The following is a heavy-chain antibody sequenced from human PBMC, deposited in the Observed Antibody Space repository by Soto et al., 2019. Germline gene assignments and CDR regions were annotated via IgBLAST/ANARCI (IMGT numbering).Heavy chain of an antibody. CDR2: ISYDGSNK. Sequence: GGSLRLSCAASGFTFSSYAMHWVRQAPGKGLEWVAVISYDGSNKYYADSVKGRFTISRDNSKNTLYLQMNSLRAEDTAVYYCARDTSLAMRWLQLGVDYWGQGTLVTVSS. CDR3: ARDTSLAMRWLQLGVDY. V-gene: IGHV3-30-3*01. D-gene: IGHD5-12*01. CDR1: GFTFSSYA. J-gene: IGHJ4*02.